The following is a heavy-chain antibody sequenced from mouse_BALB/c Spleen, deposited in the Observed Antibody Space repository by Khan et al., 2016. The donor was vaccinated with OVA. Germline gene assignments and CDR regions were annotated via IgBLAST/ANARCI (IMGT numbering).Heavy chain of an antibody. CDR2: INTSTGAP. CDR1: GYTFTNYG. J-gene: IGHJ4*01. V-gene: IGHV9-3-1*01. D-gene: IGHD6-1*01. Sequence: QIQLVQSGPELKKPGETVKISCKASGYTFTNYGMNWVKQAPGKGLKWMGWINTSTGAPTYAADFRGRFAFSLETSARTAYLQINNLKNEDTATYLCAGVEYNGTMDYWGPGTSVTVSS. CDR3: AGVEYNGTMDY.